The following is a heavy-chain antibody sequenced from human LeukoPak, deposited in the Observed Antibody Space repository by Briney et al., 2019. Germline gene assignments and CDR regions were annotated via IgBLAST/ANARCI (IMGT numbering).Heavy chain of an antibody. CDR1: GFTFSSYA. D-gene: IGHD3-9*01. CDR2: ISGSGGST. J-gene: IGHJ4*02. Sequence: PGGSLRLSCAASGFTFSSYAMSWVRQAPGKGLEWVSAISGSGGSTYYADSVKGRFTISRDNSKNTLYLQMNSLRAEDTAVYYCAKDRGGVRYFDWLTDYWGQGTLVTVSS. CDR3: AKDRGGVRYFDWLTDY. V-gene: IGHV3-23*01.